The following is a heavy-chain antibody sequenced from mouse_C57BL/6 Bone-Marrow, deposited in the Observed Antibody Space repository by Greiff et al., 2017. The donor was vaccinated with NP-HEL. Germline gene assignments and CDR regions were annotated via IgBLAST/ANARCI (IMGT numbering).Heavy chain of an antibody. V-gene: IGHV1-26*01. Sequence: VQLQQSGPELVKPGASVKISCKASGYTFTDYYMNWVKQSHGKSLEWIGDINPNNGGTSYNQKFKGKATLTVDKSSSTAYMELRSLTSEDSAVYYCARKSTTVVAYYFDYWGQGTTLTVSS. D-gene: IGHD1-1*01. CDR1: GYTFTDYY. J-gene: IGHJ2*01. CDR2: INPNNGGT. CDR3: ARKSTTVVAYYFDY.